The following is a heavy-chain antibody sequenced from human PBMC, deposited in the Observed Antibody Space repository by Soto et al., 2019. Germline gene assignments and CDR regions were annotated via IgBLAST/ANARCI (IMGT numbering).Heavy chain of an antibody. CDR3: AREGGMTTVTLAVDYYYYYMDV. CDR2: ISSSSSTI. D-gene: IGHD4-17*01. V-gene: IGHV3-48*01. J-gene: IGHJ6*03. Sequence: GGSLRLSCAASGFTFSSYSMNWVRQAPGKGLEWVSYISSSSSTIYYADSVKGRFTISRDNAKNSLYLQMNSLRAEDTAVYYCAREGGMTTVTLAVDYYYYYMDVWGKGTTVTVSS. CDR1: GFTFSSYS.